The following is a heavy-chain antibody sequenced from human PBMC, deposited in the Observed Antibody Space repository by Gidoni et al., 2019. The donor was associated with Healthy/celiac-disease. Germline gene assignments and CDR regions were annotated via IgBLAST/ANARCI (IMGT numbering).Heavy chain of an antibody. CDR1: GFTVSSNY. CDR2: IYSGGST. CDR3: ASHTAGTRFDY. Sequence: ELQLVESGGGLIQPGGSLRLSCAASGFTVSSNYMSWVRQAQGKGLEWVSVIYSGGSTYYADSGKGRFTISRDNSKNTLYLQMNSLRAEETAVYYCASHTAGTRFDYWGQGTLVTVSS. J-gene: IGHJ4*02. D-gene: IGHD6-19*01. V-gene: IGHV3-53*01.